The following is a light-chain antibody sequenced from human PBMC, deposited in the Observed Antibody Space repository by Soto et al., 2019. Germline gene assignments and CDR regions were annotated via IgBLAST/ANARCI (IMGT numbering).Light chain of an antibody. CDR2: ENN. V-gene: IGLV1-51*02. J-gene: IGLJ3*02. Sequence: QSVLTQPPSVSAAPGQKVTISCSGSSSNIGNNYVSWYQQLPGTAPKLLIYENNKRPSGIPDRFSGSKSGTSATLGITGLQTGDEADYYCRTWDSSLSAVVFGGGTQLPVL. CDR1: SSNIGNNY. CDR3: RTWDSSLSAVV.